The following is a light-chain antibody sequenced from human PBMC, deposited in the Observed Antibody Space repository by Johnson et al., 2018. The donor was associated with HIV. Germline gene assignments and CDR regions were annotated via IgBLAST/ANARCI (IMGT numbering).Light chain of an antibody. Sequence: SVLTQPPSVSAAPGQKVTISCSGSYYTIGNNYVSWYQQVPGTAPKLLIYDNDKRPSGIPDRFSASKSGTSATLGITGLQTGDEADYYCGTWDSSLSAGVFGAGTKVTVL. CDR1: YYTIGNNY. J-gene: IGLJ1*01. CDR2: DND. CDR3: GTWDSSLSAGV. V-gene: IGLV1-51*01.